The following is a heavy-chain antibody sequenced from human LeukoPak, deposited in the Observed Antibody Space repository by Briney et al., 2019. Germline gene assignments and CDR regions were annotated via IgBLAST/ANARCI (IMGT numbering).Heavy chain of an antibody. CDR1: GFTFSSYS. J-gene: IGHJ4*02. V-gene: IGHV3-21*01. Sequence: GGSLRLSCAASGFTFSSYSMNWVRQAPGKGLEWVSSISSSSSYIYYADSVKGRFTVSRDNAKNSLYLQMNSLRAEDTAVYYCARGVYSSSWSDYWGQGTLVTVSS. CDR3: ARGVYSSSWSDY. D-gene: IGHD6-13*01. CDR2: ISSSSSYI.